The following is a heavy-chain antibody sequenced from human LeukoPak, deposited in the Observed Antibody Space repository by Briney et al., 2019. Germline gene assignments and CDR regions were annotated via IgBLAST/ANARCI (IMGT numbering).Heavy chain of an antibody. CDR2: INPNSGGT. CDR3: ARDYGSGSYYNTHWFDP. D-gene: IGHD3-10*01. V-gene: IGHV1-2*02. J-gene: IGHJ5*02. CDR1: GYTFTGYY. Sequence: ASVKVSCKASGYTFTGYYMHWVRQAPGQGLEWMGWINPNSGGTNYAQKFQGRVTMPRDTSISTAYMELSRLRSDDTAVYYCARDYGSGSYYNTHWFDPWGQGTLVTVSS.